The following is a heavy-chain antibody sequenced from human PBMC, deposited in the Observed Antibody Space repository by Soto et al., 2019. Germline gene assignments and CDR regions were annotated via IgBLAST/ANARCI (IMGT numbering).Heavy chain of an antibody. CDR1: GYSFRTHV. D-gene: IGHD2-15*01. V-gene: IGHV1-18*01. Sequence: QVQLVQSGAEGKTPGASVKVSCRASGYSFRTHVISWVRQPPGQGLEWMGWISTYDDKTNFPQKFQGRITMTTDTSTSTAYMELRSLRSDDTAVYFCARDLGYCNSSGCFRNWFDPWGQGNLVTVSS. CDR2: ISTYDDKT. J-gene: IGHJ5*02. CDR3: ARDLGYCNSSGCFRNWFDP.